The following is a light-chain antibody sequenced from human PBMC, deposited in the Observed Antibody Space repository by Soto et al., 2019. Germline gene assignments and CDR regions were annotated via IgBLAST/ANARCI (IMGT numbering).Light chain of an antibody. CDR3: AAWDDSLNGYV. V-gene: IGLV1-44*01. Sequence: QSVLTQPPSASGTPGQRVTISCSGSSSNIGSNTVNWYQQLPGTAPKLLIYSNNQRPSRVPDRFSGSKSGTSASLAISGLPSEDEADYYCAAWDDSLNGYVFGPGTKLTV. CDR1: SSNIGSNT. J-gene: IGLJ1*01. CDR2: SNN.